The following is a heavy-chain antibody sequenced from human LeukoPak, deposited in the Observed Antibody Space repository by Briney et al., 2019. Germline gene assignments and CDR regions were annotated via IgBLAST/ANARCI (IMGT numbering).Heavy chain of an antibody. V-gene: IGHV3-15*01. CDR1: AFIFNNAW. CDR3: ARDTYCSSTSCYYYYYMDV. J-gene: IGHJ6*03. CDR2: IKSKTDGGTT. D-gene: IGHD2-2*01. Sequence: GGSLRLSCATSAFIFNNAWMSWVRQAPGKGLEWVGRIKSKTDGGTTDYAAPVKGRFTISRDDSKNTLYLQMNSLRAEDTAVYYCARDTYCSSTSCYYYYYMDVWGKGTTVTVSS.